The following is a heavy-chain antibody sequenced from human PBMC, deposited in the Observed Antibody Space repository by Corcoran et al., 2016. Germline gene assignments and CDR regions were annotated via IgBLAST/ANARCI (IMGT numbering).Heavy chain of an antibody. Sequence: QVQLVQSGAEVKKPGASVNVSCKASGYTFTSYYMHWVRQAPGQGLEWMGIINPSGGSTSYAQKFQGRVTMTRDTSTSTVYMELSSLRSEDTAVYYCARALYSGYDLDYWGQGTLVTVSS. CDR2: INPSGGST. J-gene: IGHJ4*02. CDR1: GYTFTSYY. V-gene: IGHV1-46*01. D-gene: IGHD5-12*01. CDR3: ARALYSGYDLDY.